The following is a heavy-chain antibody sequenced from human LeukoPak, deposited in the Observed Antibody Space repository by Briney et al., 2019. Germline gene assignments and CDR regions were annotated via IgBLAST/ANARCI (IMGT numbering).Heavy chain of an antibody. CDR3: ARSERIIMILGGAFDI. CDR2: IYYSGST. V-gene: IGHV4-59*08. D-gene: IGHD3-22*01. Sequence: PSETLSLTCTVSGDSISSYYWSWIRQPPGKGLEWIGYIYYSGSTNYSPSLTSRVTISVDTSKKQLSLKLSSVTAADTAVYYCARSERIIMILGGAFDIWGQGTVVTVSS. J-gene: IGHJ3*02. CDR1: GDSISSYY.